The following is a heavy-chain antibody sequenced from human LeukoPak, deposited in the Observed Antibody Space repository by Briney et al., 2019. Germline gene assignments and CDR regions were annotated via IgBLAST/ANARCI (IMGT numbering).Heavy chain of an antibody. D-gene: IGHD6-19*01. V-gene: IGHV4-4*07. Sequence: SETLSLTCTVSGGSISSYYWSWIRQSAGKGLEWIGRISTSGSTNYNPSLKSRLTISVDTSKNQFSLKLSSVTAADTAVYYCARAGSSSGWYFNWGQGTLVTVSS. CDR1: GGSISSYY. J-gene: IGHJ4*02. CDR2: ISTSGST. CDR3: ARAGSSSGWYFN.